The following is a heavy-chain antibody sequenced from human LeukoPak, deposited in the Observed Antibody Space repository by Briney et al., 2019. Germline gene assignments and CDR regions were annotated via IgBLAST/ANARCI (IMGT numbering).Heavy chain of an antibody. CDR1: GFTFSSYA. V-gene: IGHV3-23*01. Sequence: PGASLRLSCAASGFTFSSYAMSWVRQAPGKGLEWVSAISGSGGSTYYADSVKGRFTLSRDNSKNTLYLQMNSLRAEDTAVYYCAKPAGGYMNAFDIWGQGTMVTVSS. CDR2: ISGSGGST. CDR3: AKPAGGYMNAFDI. D-gene: IGHD2-15*01. J-gene: IGHJ3*02.